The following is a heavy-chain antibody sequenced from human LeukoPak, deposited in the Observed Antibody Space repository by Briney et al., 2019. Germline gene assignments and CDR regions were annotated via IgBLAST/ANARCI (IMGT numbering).Heavy chain of an antibody. CDR1: ACTVSSNY. Sequence: PGGSLRLPCGASACTVSSNYMSWVRQAPGKGLEWGSVIYSGGSTYYTDYVKGRLTIARDNSKNTLYLQMNSLRAEDTAVYYCARDHYYDSSGYYRFDYWGQGTLVTVSS. J-gene: IGHJ4*02. D-gene: IGHD3-22*01. CDR2: IYSGGST. V-gene: IGHV3-53*01. CDR3: ARDHYYDSSGYYRFDY.